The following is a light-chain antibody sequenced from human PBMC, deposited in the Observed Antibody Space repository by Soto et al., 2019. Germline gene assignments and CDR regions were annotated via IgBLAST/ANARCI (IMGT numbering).Light chain of an antibody. J-gene: IGKJ4*01. CDR1: QSISSW. Sequence: DIQMTQSPSTVSASVGDRVTITCRASQSISSWLAWYQQKPGKAPKLLIYKASSLESGVPSRFSGSGSGTEFTLTISSLQPDDFAIYYCQQYKSFSLTFGGGTKVEIK. CDR2: KAS. V-gene: IGKV1-5*03. CDR3: QQYKSFSLT.